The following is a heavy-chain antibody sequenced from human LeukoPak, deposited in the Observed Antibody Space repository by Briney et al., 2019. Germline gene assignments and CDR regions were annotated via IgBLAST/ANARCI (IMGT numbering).Heavy chain of an antibody. Sequence: ASVKVSCKASGYTFTSYYMHWVRQAPGQGLEWMGIINPSGGSTSYAQKFQGRVTMTRDTSTSTVYMELNSLRAEDTAVYYCARGGGKYCSSASCTPDYWGQGTLVTVSS. J-gene: IGHJ4*02. CDR2: INPSGGST. CDR1: GYTFTSYY. V-gene: IGHV1-46*01. CDR3: ARGGGKYCSSASCTPDY. D-gene: IGHD2-2*01.